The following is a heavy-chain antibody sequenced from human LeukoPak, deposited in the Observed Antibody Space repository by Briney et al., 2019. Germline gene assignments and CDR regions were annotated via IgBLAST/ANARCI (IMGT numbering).Heavy chain of an antibody. CDR2: IYHSGST. D-gene: IGHD3-22*01. Sequence: SGTLSLTCAVSGGSISSSNWWSWVRQPPGKGLEWIGEIYHSGSTNYNPSLKSRVTISVDTSKNQFSLKLSSVTAADTAVYYCARDRGYYDSSGYYPWAFDIWGQGTMVTVSS. J-gene: IGHJ3*02. CDR3: ARDRGYYDSSGYYPWAFDI. CDR1: GGSISSSNW. V-gene: IGHV4-4*02.